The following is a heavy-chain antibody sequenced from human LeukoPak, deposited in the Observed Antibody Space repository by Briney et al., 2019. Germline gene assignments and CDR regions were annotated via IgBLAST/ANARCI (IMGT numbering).Heavy chain of an antibody. Sequence: GGSLRLSCAASGFTFSSYAMSWVRQAPGKGLEWVSDISGSGSSTYYAGSVKGRFTISRDTSKDTLYLQMNSLRAEDTAVYYCAKALTSYYNYMDVWGKGTTVTVSS. V-gene: IGHV3-23*01. CDR3: AKALTSYYNYMDV. CDR2: ISGSGSST. CDR1: GFTFSSYA. J-gene: IGHJ6*03.